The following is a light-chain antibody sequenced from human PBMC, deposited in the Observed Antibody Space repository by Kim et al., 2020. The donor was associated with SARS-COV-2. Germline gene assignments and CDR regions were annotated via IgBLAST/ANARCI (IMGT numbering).Light chain of an antibody. CDR2: STN. Sequence: GGTVTLTCGLSSGSFSTSYYPSWCQQTPGQAPRTLIYSTNTRSSGVPDRFSGSILGNKAALTITGAQADDESHYYCVLYMGSGVWVFGGGTQLTVL. CDR3: VLYMGSGVWV. J-gene: IGLJ3*02. CDR1: SGSFSTSYY. V-gene: IGLV8-61*01.